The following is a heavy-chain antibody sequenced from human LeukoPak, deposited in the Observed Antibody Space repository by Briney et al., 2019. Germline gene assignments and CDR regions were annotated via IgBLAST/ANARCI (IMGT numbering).Heavy chain of an antibody. D-gene: IGHD3-10*01. Sequence: ASVRVSCEESGYTFSRYGISWVRQAPGQGVERVGWISGYNDNTNYAQKLQGRVTMTTDTSTSTAYMELRSLRSDDTAVYYCARGGSGSVSAFDIWGQGTMVTVSS. CDR3: ARGGSGSVSAFDI. V-gene: IGHV1-18*01. CDR2: ISGYNDNT. J-gene: IGHJ3*02. CDR1: GYTFSRYG.